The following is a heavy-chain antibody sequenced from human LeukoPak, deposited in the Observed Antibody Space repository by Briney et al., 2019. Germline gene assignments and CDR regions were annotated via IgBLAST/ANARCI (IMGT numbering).Heavy chain of an antibody. CDR1: GFSLSTSGVG. CDR2: IYWNDDK. V-gene: IGHV2-5*01. CDR3: AHVDTAMVHFDY. D-gene: IGHD5-18*01. J-gene: IGHJ4*02. Sequence: SGPTLVNPTQNLTLTCTFSGFSLSTSGVGVGWIRQPPGKALEWLALIYWNDDKLYSPSLKSRLTITKDTSKNQVVLTMTNMDPVDTATYYCAHVDTAMVHFDYWGQGTLVTVSS.